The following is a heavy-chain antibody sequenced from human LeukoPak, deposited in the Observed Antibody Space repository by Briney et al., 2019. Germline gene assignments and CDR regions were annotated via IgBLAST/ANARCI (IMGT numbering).Heavy chain of an antibody. CDR3: SKYISGTRGVGFDY. Sequence: GGSLRLSCAASGFTFDDYTMHWVRQAPGKGLEWVSLISWDGGTTHYADSVKGRFTISRDNSKNSLYLQMNSLRTEDTTLYYCSKYISGTRGVGFDYWGQGTLVTVSS. CDR2: ISWDGGTT. J-gene: IGHJ4*02. D-gene: IGHD1-26*01. CDR1: GFTFDDYT. V-gene: IGHV3-43*01.